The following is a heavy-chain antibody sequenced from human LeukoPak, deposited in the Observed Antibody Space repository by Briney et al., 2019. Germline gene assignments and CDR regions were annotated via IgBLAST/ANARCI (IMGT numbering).Heavy chain of an antibody. V-gene: IGHV1-69*01. D-gene: IGHD2-2*01. J-gene: IGHJ6*03. CDR1: GGTFANYA. CDR2: IIPIFGTA. CDR3: ARAVPHCSSTSCQYYYYYYMDV. Sequence: SVKVSCKASGGTFANYAITWVRQAPGQGLEWMGGIIPIFGTANYAQKFQGRVTITADESTSTAYMELSSLRSEDTAVYYCARAVPHCSSTSCQYYYYYYMDVWGKGSTVTVSS.